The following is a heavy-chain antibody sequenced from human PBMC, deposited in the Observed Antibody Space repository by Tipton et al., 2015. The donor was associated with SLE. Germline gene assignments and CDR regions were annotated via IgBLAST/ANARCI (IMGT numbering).Heavy chain of an antibody. CDR3: AGDAGWYRFDF. Sequence: TLSLTCAVSGYFISSGYYWGWIRQPPGRGLEWIGYIFHTGSTNYNPPLRSRVTISMDASENQFSLKLSSVTAADTAVYYCAGDAGWYRFDFWGQGTLVTVSS. CDR2: IFHTGST. J-gene: IGHJ4*02. CDR1: GYFISSGYY. V-gene: IGHV4-61*08. D-gene: IGHD6-19*01.